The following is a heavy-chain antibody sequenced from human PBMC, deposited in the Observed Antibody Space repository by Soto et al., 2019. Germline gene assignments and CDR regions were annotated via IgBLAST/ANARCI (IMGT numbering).Heavy chain of an antibody. CDR1: GGSTSGYY. D-gene: IGHD1-26*01. V-gene: IGHV4-59*01. J-gene: IGHJ5*02. CDR2: IHSSGTT. Sequence: SETLSLTCNVSGGSTSGYYWTWIRQSPGKGLEWIGYIHSSGTTTYNPSLKSRVTISIDTSKNQVYLRVTSVTAADTAIYYCARHKKWAEQGWFDPWGQGTQVTVSS. CDR3: ARHKKWAEQGWFDP.